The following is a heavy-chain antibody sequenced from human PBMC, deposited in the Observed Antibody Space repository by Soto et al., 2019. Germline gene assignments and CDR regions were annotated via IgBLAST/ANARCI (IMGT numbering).Heavy chain of an antibody. CDR3: ARAVAPHSWTWFDP. CDR2: ISHTGST. J-gene: IGHJ5*02. CDR1: GGSITIGNSYS. V-gene: IGHV4-30-2*01. D-gene: IGHD1-1*01. Sequence: PSETLSLTCAVSGGSITIGNSYSWSWIRQPPGKGLEWIGSISHTGSTSYNPSLKSRVTMSVDKSKNQFSLKLSSVTAADTGVYYCARAVAPHSWTWFDPWGQGILVTVSS.